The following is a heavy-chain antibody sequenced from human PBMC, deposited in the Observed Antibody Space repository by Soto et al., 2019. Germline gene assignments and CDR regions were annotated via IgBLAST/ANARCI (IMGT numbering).Heavy chain of an antibody. V-gene: IGHV4-34*01. CDR3: ARGHSTSGYDS. J-gene: IGHJ4*02. Sequence: KTSETLSLTCSVYGASFSGYYWSWIRQSPGKGLEWIGEIHHSGSTHYNPSLKSRLTFSIDESQSQSYMMLTSVTAADTALYFCARGHSTSGYDSWGQGSLVTVS. D-gene: IGHD6-6*01. CDR2: IHHSGST. CDR1: GASFSGYY.